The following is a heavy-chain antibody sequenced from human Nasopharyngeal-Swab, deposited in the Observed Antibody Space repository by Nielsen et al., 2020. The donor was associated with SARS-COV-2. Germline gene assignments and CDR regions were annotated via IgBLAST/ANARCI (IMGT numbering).Heavy chain of an antibody. CDR1: GGSLGSGGYY. Sequence: SEPLSLTCTVSGGSLGSGGYYWRWIRQHPGQGLEWLGYIYYSGSTYYNPSLKSRVTLSVDTSKNQFSLKLSSVTAADTAVYYCAREALKELLWFGESSSYYGMDVWGQGTTVAVSS. J-gene: IGHJ6*02. CDR2: IYYSGST. CDR3: AREALKELLWFGESSSYYGMDV. D-gene: IGHD3-10*01. V-gene: IGHV4-31*03.